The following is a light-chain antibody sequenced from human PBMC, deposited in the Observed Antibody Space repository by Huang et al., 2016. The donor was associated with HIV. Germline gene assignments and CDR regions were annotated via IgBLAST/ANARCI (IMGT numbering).Light chain of an antibody. CDR3: QQYHSYAT. Sequence: DIQMTQSPSTLSASVGDRVTITCWASQSISSWLAWYQQKPGKAPRLLIYKASNLEGGGPSRFSGSGSETEFTLTISRLQPDDFATYYCQQYHSYATFGQGTKLEIK. CDR1: QSISSW. V-gene: IGKV1-5*03. J-gene: IGKJ2*01. CDR2: KAS.